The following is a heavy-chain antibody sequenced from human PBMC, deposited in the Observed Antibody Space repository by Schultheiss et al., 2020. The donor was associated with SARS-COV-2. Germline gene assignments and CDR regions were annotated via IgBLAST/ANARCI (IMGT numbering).Heavy chain of an antibody. D-gene: IGHD5-12*01. CDR3: ARQRYSGFDFDI. V-gene: IGHV4-4*02. CDR2: IYHSGST. J-gene: IGHJ5*02. Sequence: SETLSLTCAVSGGSISSSNWWSWVRQPPGKGLEWIGEIYHSGSTNYNPSLKSRVTISVDTSKNQFSLKLSSVTAADTAMYYCARQRYSGFDFDIWGQGTLVTVSS. CDR1: GGSISSSNW.